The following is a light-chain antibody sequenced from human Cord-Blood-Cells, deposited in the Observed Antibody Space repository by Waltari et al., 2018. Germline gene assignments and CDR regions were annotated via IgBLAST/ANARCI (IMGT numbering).Light chain of an antibody. J-gene: IGLJ3*02. CDR3: SSYTSSSTRV. Sequence: QSALTQPASVSGSPGQSTTIPCTGTSSDVGGYNYVSCYQQHPGNAPKLLIYDVSNRPSGVFNRFSGSKSGNTASLTISGLQAEDEADYYCSSYTSSSTRVFGGGTKLTVL. CDR2: DVS. V-gene: IGLV2-14*03. CDR1: SSDVGGYNY.